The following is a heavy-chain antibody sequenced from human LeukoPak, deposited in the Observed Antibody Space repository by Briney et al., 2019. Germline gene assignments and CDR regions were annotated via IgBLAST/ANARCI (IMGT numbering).Heavy chain of an antibody. CDR1: GFTFSSYA. CDR2: IKQDGSEK. D-gene: IGHD6-6*01. CDR3: ARGPQRIAARPHAFDI. Sequence: PGGSLRLSCAASGFTFSSYAMHWVRQAPGKGLEWVANIKQDGSEKYYVDSVKGRSTISRDNAKNSLYLQMNSLRAEDTAVYYCARGPQRIAARPHAFDIWGQGTMVTVSS. J-gene: IGHJ3*02. V-gene: IGHV3-7*01.